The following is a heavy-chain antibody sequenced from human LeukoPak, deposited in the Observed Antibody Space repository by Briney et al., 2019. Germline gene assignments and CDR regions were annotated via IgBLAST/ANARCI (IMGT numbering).Heavy chain of an antibody. V-gene: IGHV3-7*01. CDR3: ARSNSGPDY. Sequence: GGSLRLSCAASGFTFSSYSMNWVRQAPGKGLEWVAIINKDGGEKNYVGPVKGRFTISRDNAKNSLYLQMNSLRAEDTAMYYCARSNSGPDYWGQGTLVIVPS. CDR2: INKDGGEK. J-gene: IGHJ4*02. D-gene: IGHD4-23*01. CDR1: GFTFSSYS.